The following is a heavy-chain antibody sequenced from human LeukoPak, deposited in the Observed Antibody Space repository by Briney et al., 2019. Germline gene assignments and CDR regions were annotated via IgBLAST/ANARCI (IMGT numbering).Heavy chain of an antibody. CDR1: GYTLTSYF. V-gene: IGHV1-46*01. J-gene: IGHJ6*03. D-gene: IGHD2-15*01. CDR3: ARGLGYCSGGSCYYMDV. Sequence: ASVKVSCRASGYTLTSYFLHWVRQAPGQGLEWMGIINPSGGSASYAQKFQGRVTMTSDTSISTAYMELSRLRSDDTAVYYCARGLGYCSGGSCYYMDVWGKGTTVTVSS. CDR2: INPSGGSA.